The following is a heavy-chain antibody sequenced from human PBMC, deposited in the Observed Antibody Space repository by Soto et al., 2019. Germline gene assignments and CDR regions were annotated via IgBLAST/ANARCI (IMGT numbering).Heavy chain of an antibody. D-gene: IGHD5-12*01. J-gene: IGHJ4*02. CDR3: ARRLQWQLRHLDS. CDR2: INTLSSAI. V-gene: IGHV3-11*01. Sequence: GGALRLSCAGSGFTFSDYYITWIRRAPGKGLEWVSYINTLSSAIYYADSVKGRFTISRDNAKNSVYLQMNSLRAEDTAVYYCARRLQWQLRHLDSWGRGTLVTVSS. CDR1: GFTFSDYY.